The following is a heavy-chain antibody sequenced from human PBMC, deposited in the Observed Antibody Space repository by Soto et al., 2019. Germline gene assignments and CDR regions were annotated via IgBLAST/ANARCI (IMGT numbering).Heavy chain of an antibody. CDR3: ARAPWEPLYYYGMDV. V-gene: IGHV4-4*02. Sequence: SETLSLTCAVSGGSISSSNWWSWVRQPPGKGLEWIGEIYHSGSTNYNPSLKSRVTISVDKSKNQFSLKLSSVTAADTAVYYCARAPWEPLYYYGMDVWGQGTTVTVLL. CDR1: GGSISSSNW. J-gene: IGHJ6*02. D-gene: IGHD1-26*01. CDR2: IYHSGST.